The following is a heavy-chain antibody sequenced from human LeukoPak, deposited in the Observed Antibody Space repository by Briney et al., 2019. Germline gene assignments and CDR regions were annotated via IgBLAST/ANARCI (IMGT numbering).Heavy chain of an antibody. D-gene: IGHD1-14*01. CDR2: IYYTGTT. Sequence: PSETLSLTCGVSGDSLGYYYWSWIRQPPGKGLEWIGYIYYTGTTNYNPSLKSRVTMSVDTSKTQFSLRLSSVTAADTAVYYCARGEFGTGIFEYWGQGVLVTVSS. CDR3: ARGEFGTGIFEY. J-gene: IGHJ4*02. CDR1: GDSLGYYY. V-gene: IGHV4-59*01.